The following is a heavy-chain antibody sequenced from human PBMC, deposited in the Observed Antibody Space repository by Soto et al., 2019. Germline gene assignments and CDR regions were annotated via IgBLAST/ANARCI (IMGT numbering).Heavy chain of an antibody. Sequence: EVQLVESGGGLVQPGGSLRLSCAASGFTFSSYWMHWVRQAPGKGLVWVSRINSDGSSTSYADSVKGRFTISRDNAKNTLYLQMNSLRAEDTAVYYCARVPGGSGWKLTNWFDPWGQGTLVTVSS. CDR1: GFTFSSYW. J-gene: IGHJ5*02. V-gene: IGHV3-74*01. CDR2: INSDGSST. D-gene: IGHD6-19*01. CDR3: ARVPGGSGWKLTNWFDP.